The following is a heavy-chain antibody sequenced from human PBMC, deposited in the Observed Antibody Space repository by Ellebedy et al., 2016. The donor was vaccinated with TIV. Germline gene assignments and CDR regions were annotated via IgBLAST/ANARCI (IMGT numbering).Heavy chain of an antibody. CDR3: AKDAWEKARVSWEHDY. CDR1: GSTFSRHA. J-gene: IGHJ4*02. V-gene: IGHV3-23*01. CDR2: IVGSGGGI. Sequence: PGGSLRPSCAAPGSTFSRHAMTWVRQAPGKGLEWVSGIVGSGGGIFYADSVKGRFTISRDNSKNTVYLDMNSLTPDDTAVYYCAKDAWEKARVSWEHDYWGQGTLVTVSS. D-gene: IGHD1-26*01.